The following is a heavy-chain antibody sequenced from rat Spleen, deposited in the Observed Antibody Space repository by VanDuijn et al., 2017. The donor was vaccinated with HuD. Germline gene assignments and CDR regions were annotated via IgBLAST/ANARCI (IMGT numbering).Heavy chain of an antibody. CDR1: GFTFSGYW. V-gene: IGHV5-58*01. J-gene: IGHJ3*01. CDR2: INTDGDST. Sequence: EVQLVETGGDLVQPGRSLKLSCVASGFTFSGYWMYWLRQAPGKGLEWISSINTDGDSTFYPDSVKGRFTISRHNTQNTLYLQMNSLRSEDTATYYCTTVLQGHGFAYWGQGTLVTVSS. CDR3: TTVLQGHGFAY. D-gene: IGHD1-1*01.